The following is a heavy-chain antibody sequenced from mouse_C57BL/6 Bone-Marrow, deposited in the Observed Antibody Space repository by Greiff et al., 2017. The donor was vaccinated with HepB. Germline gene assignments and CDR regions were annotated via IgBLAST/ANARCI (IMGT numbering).Heavy chain of an antibody. CDR2: IYPRSGNT. D-gene: IGHD2-3*01. Sequence: VQLVESGAELARPGASVKLSCKASGYTFTSYGISWVKQRTGQGLEWIGEIYPRSGNTYYNEKFKGKATLTADKSSSTAYMELRSLTSEDSAVYFCARDGDRAMDYWGQGTSVTVSS. J-gene: IGHJ4*01. V-gene: IGHV1-81*01. CDR1: GYTFTSYG. CDR3: ARDGDRAMDY.